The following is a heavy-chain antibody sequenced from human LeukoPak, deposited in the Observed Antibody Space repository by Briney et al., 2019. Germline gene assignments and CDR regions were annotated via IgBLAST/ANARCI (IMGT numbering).Heavy chain of an antibody. D-gene: IGHD3-22*01. CDR1: GGSFSDYY. J-gene: IGHJ1*01. Sequence: SETLSLTCAVYGGSFSDYYWSWIRQPPGKGLEWIGENNHSGITNYNPPLKSRVTISVDTSKNQFSLKLSSVTAADTAVYYCAYSSAFQQHLGQGTLVTVSS. V-gene: IGHV4-34*01. CDR3: AYSSAFQQH. CDR2: NNHSGIT.